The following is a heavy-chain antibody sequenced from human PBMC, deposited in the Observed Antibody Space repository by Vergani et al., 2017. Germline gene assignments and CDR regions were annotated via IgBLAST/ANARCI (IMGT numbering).Heavy chain of an antibody. D-gene: IGHD1-26*01. CDR1: GYTFTSYG. V-gene: IGHV1-18*01. CDR2: ISAYNGNT. CDR3: ASTPMASRWDKYFQH. Sequence: QVQLVQSGAEVKKPGASVKVSCKASGYTFTSYGISWVRPAPGQGLEWMGWISAYNGNTNYAQKLQGRVPMTTDTSTSTAYMELRSLRSDDTAVYYCASTPMASRWDKYFQHWGQGTLVTVSS. J-gene: IGHJ1*01.